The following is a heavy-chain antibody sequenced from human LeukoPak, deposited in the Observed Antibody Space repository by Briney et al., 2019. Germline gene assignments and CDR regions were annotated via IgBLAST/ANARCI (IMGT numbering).Heavy chain of an antibody. CDR3: ARGWDSSGWYFFDY. CDR1: GFTFSSYG. D-gene: IGHD6-19*01. CDR2: IWYDGSKK. J-gene: IGHJ4*02. V-gene: IGHV3-33*01. Sequence: GGSLRLSCAASGFTFSSYGMDWVRQAPGKGLEWVAVIWYDGSKKYYADSVKGRFTISRDNSKNTLYLQMNSLRAEDTAVYYCARGWDSSGWYFFDYWGQGTLVTVSS.